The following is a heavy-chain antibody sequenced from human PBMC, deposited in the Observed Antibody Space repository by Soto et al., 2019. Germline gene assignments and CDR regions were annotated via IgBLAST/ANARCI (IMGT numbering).Heavy chain of an antibody. Sequence: SVKVSCKASGDTFSSYTINWVRQAPGQRLEWMGRIIPMLGMSNYALKFQGRVTSTADKSTTTVYLHLSSLRSDDTAVYYCAKGSKQYYFDYWGQGTLVTVSS. D-gene: IGHD3-10*01. CDR2: IIPMLGMS. J-gene: IGHJ4*02. V-gene: IGHV1-69*02. CDR1: GDTFSSYT. CDR3: AKGSKQYYFDY.